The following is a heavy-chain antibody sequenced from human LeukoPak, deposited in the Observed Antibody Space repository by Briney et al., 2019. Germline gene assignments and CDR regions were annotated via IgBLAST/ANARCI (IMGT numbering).Heavy chain of an antibody. Sequence: LQTLSLSCTVSGGSLSSYNCSSIPATARERLEWIGRIYTSGSTNYNPSLKSRVTMSVDTSKNQFSLKLSSVTAADTAVYYCARLATYDYGVIDYWGQGTLVTVSS. D-gene: IGHD4-17*01. CDR1: GGSLSSYN. V-gene: IGHV4-4*07. CDR2: IYTSGST. J-gene: IGHJ4*02. CDR3: ARLATYDYGVIDY.